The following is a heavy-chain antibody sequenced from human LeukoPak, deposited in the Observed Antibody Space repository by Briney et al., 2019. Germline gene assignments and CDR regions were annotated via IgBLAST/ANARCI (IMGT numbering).Heavy chain of an antibody. CDR2: INPYNGNR. CDR3: ARFQASEFRGFDH. J-gene: IGHJ4*02. V-gene: IGHV1-18*01. CDR1: GYRFITFG. D-gene: IGHD3-10*01. Sequence: GASVKVSCKTSGYRFITFGINWVRQAPGQGLEWMGWINPYNGNRYYAKKFQDRFNMTTDTSTSTVYLELQPLTSDDTAIYYCARFQASEFRGFDHWGQGTLITVSS.